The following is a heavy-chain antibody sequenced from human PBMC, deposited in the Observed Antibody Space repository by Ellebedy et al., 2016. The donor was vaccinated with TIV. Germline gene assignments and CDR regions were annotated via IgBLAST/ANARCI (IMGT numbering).Heavy chain of an antibody. V-gene: IGHV2-70*17. J-gene: IGHJ4*02. D-gene: IGHD6-19*01. CDR3: ARISSGWGFDY. CDR1: GFSLSTSRLS. CDR2: IDWDDDK. Sequence: SGPTLVKPTQTLTLTCTSSGFSLSTSRLSVSWIRQPPGKALEWLARIDWDDDKFYSTSLRTRVTISKDSSENQVVLTMTNMDPEDTATYYCARISSGWGFDYWGQGALVTVSS.